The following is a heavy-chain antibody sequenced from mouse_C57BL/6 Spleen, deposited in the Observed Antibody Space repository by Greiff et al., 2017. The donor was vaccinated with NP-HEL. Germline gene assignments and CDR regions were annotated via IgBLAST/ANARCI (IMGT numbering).Heavy chain of an antibody. D-gene: IGHD1-1*01. J-gene: IGHJ3*01. CDR2: INPNNGGT. CDR1: GYTFTDYN. Sequence: VQLQQSGPELVKPGASVKIPCKASGYTFTDYNMDWVKQSHGKSLEWIGDINPNNGGTIYNQKFKGKATLTVDKSSSTAYMELRSLTSEDTAVYYCARRGEFITTVVEGSWFAYWGQGTLVTVSA. V-gene: IGHV1-18*01. CDR3: ARRGEFITTVVEGSWFAY.